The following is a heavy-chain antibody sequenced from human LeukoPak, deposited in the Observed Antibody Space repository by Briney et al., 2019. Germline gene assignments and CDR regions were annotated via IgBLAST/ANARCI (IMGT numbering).Heavy chain of an antibody. CDR3: ARVYSSSWYYEYYFDY. V-gene: IGHV1-2*02. Sequence: ASVKVSCKASGYTFTGYYMHWVRQAPGQGLEWMGWINPNSGGTNYAQKFQGRVTMTRDTSISTAYMELSSLRSDDTAVYYCARVYSSSWYYEYYFDYWGQGTLVTVSS. CDR1: GYTFTGYY. D-gene: IGHD6-13*01. CDR2: INPNSGGT. J-gene: IGHJ4*02.